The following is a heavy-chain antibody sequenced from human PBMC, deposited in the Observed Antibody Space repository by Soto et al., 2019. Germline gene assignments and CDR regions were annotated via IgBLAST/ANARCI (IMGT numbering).Heavy chain of an antibody. Sequence: PGGSLRLSCAASGFTFRSYAMSWVRQAPGKGLEWVSAISGSGGSTYYADSVKGRFTISRDNSKNTLYLQMNSLRAEDTAVYYCAKSLCYYDFWSGYYCYGMDVWGQGTTVTFSS. D-gene: IGHD3-3*01. CDR3: AKSLCYYDFWSGYYCYGMDV. CDR2: ISGSGGST. V-gene: IGHV3-23*01. J-gene: IGHJ6*02. CDR1: GFTFRSYA.